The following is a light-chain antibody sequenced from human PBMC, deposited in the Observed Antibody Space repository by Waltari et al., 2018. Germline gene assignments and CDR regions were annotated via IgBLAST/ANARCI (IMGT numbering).Light chain of an antibody. J-gene: IGLJ3*02. V-gene: IGLV8-61*01. CDR3: SIYMGSGIWV. CDR2: KAS. Sequence: QTVVTQEPSLSVSPGGTVTLTCVLSSGSLSTTSYATWHQQTPGQAPRTLVYKASSRSSGVPDRFSGTILGNKAALTITGAQPEDESDYYCSIYMGSGIWVFGGGTKLTVL. CDR1: SGSLSTTSY.